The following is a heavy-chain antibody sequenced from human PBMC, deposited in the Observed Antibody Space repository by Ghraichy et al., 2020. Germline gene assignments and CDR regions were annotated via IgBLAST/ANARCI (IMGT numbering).Heavy chain of an antibody. V-gene: IGHV4-31*03. J-gene: IGHJ5*02. Sequence: SETLSLTCTVSGGSISSGGYYWSWIRQHPGKGLEWIGYIYYSGSTYYNPSLKSRVTISVDTSKNQFSLKLSSVTAADTAVYYCASSVAAAGWSWFDPWGQGTLVTVSS. CDR2: IYYSGST. D-gene: IGHD6-13*01. CDR3: ASSVAAAGWSWFDP. CDR1: GGSISSGGYY.